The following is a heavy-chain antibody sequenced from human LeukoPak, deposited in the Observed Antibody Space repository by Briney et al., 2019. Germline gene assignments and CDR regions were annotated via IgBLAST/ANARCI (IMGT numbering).Heavy chain of an antibody. D-gene: IGHD2-8*01. V-gene: IGHV1-2*02. CDR2: INPNSGGT. CDR3: ARWGCTNGECSDYYYYMDV. CDR1: GYTFTGYY. Sequence: ASVKVSCKASGYTFTGYYMHWVRQAPGQGLEWMGWINPNSGGTNYAQKFQGRVTMTRDTSISTAYMELSRLRSDDTAVYYCARWGCTNGECSDYYYYMDVWGKGTTVTVSS. J-gene: IGHJ6*03.